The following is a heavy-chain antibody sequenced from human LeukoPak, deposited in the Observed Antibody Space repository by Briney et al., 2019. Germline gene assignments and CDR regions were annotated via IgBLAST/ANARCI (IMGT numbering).Heavy chain of an antibody. CDR3: ASPQYYYDSSGYYSFDY. Sequence: SETLSLTCTVSGGSISSSSYYWGWIRQPPGKGLEWIGSIYYSGSTYYNPSLKSRVTISVDTSKNQSSLKLSSVTAADTAVYYCASPQYYYDSSGYYSFDYWGQGTLVTVSS. CDR1: GGSISSSSYY. V-gene: IGHV4-39*01. J-gene: IGHJ4*02. D-gene: IGHD3-22*01. CDR2: IYYSGST.